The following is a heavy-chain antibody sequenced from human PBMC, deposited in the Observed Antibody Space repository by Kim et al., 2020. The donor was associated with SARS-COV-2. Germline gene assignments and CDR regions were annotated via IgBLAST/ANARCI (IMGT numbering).Heavy chain of an antibody. Sequence: SETLSLTCTVSGGSISSYYWSWIRQPPGKGLEWIGYIYYSGSTNYNPSLKSRVTISVDTSKNQFSLKLSSVTAADTAVYYCARAYCSSTSCYKDYYYYYGMDVWGQGTTVTVSS. CDR1: GGSISSYY. V-gene: IGHV4-59*13. D-gene: IGHD2-2*02. CDR2: IYYSGST. J-gene: IGHJ6*02. CDR3: ARAYCSSTSCYKDYYYYYGMDV.